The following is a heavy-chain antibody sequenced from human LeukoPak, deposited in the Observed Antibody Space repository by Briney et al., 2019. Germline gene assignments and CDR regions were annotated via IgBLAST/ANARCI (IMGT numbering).Heavy chain of an antibody. CDR1: GFTFSSYW. V-gene: IGHV3-23*01. CDR2: ISGSGGST. Sequence: PGGSLRLSCAASGFTFSSYWMTWVRRAPGKGLEWVSAISGSGGSTYYADSVKGRFTISRDNSKNTLYLQMNSLRAEDTAVYYCAKEEHSSRSFDYWGQGTLVTVSS. J-gene: IGHJ4*02. D-gene: IGHD2-2*01. CDR3: AKEEHSSRSFDY.